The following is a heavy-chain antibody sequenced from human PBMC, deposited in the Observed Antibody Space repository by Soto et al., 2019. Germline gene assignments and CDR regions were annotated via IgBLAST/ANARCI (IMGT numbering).Heavy chain of an antibody. CDR1: GFTFSSYA. J-gene: IGHJ4*02. Sequence: GGSLRLSCAASGFTFSSYAMSWVRQAPGKGLEWVSAISGSGGSTYYADSVKGRFTISRDNSKHTLYLQMNSLRAEDTAVYSCAKWTSYYYGSPLDYWGQGTLVTVSS. V-gene: IGHV3-23*01. D-gene: IGHD3-10*01. CDR3: AKWTSYYYGSPLDY. CDR2: ISGSGGST.